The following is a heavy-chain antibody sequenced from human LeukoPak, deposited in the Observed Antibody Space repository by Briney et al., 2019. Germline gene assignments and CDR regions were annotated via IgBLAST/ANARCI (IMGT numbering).Heavy chain of an antibody. CDR2: VSGGGTTT. CDR3: AKRTVTTSGDDY. J-gene: IGHJ4*02. V-gene: IGHV3-23*01. Sequence: GGSLRLSCVASGFSFRDYGMSWFRQAPRKGLEWVSSVSGGGTTTYYADSVKGRVTISRDNSKNTLYLQMNSLRVEDAAIYYCAKRTVTTSGDDYWGQGTLVTVSS. D-gene: IGHD4-17*01. CDR1: GFSFRDYG.